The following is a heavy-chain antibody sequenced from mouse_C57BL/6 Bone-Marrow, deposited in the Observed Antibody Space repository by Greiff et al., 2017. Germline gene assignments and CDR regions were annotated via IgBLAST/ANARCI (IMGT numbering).Heavy chain of an antibody. CDR3: AREGGAMDD. CDR2: IYPESGNT. V-gene: IGHV1-76*01. J-gene: IGHJ4*01. CDR1: GYTFTDYY. Sequence: QVQLQQSGAELVRPGASVKLSCKASGYTFTDYYINWVQQRPGQGLEWIARIYPESGNTYYNEKFKGKATLTAENSSSTAYMKLSTLTSEDSAVYFCAREGGAMDDWGQGTSVTVSS.